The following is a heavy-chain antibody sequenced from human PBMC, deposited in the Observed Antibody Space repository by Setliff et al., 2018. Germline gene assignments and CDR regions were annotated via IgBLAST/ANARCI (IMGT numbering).Heavy chain of an antibody. Sequence: KSSETLSLTCTVSGGSIDSGDYYWNWIRQPPGKGLEWIGYIYFSGSTYYNPSLKSRVTLSLDTSKNQFSLKLNSVTAADTALYFCAREVAGTYHYFDPWGQGTLVTVSS. V-gene: IGHV4-30-4*08. J-gene: IGHJ5*02. CDR3: AREVAGTYHYFDP. CDR1: GGSIDSGDYY. CDR2: IYFSGST. D-gene: IGHD6-19*01.